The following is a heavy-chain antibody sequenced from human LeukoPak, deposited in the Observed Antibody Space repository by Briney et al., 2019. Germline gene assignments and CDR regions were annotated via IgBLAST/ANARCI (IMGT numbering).Heavy chain of an antibody. CDR2: IKSNTDGGTT. CDR3: TKALMVRGVVSGAFDI. CDR1: EFTFSNAC. J-gene: IGHJ3*02. D-gene: IGHD3-10*01. Sequence: PGGSLRLSCAASEFTFSNACMSWVRQAPGKGLEWVGRIKSNTDGGTTDYPAPVKGRFTMSRDDSKNTLYLQMNSLEADDTAVYYCTKALMVRGVVSGAFDIWGQGTMVTVSS. V-gene: IGHV3-15*01.